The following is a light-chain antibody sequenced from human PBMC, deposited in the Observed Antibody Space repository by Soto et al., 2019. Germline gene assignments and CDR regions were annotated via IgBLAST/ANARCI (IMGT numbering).Light chain of an antibody. CDR3: QQYNNWPLT. V-gene: IGKV3-15*01. Sequence: EIVMTRSPATLSVSPGERATLSCRASQSVSSNLAWYQQKPGQAPRLLIYGASTRATGIPARFSGSGSGTEFTLTISSLQSEDFAVNYCQQYNNWPLTFGGATKVDIK. J-gene: IGKJ4*01. CDR2: GAS. CDR1: QSVSSN.